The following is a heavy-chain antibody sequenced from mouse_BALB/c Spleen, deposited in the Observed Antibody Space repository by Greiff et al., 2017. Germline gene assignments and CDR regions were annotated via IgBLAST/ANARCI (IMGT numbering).Heavy chain of an antibody. Sequence: QVQLQQSGAELVKPGASVKLSCKASGYTFTTYYMYWVKQRPGQGLEWIGEIDPSNGGTNFNEKFKSKATLTVDKSSSTAYMQLSSLTSEDSAVYYSTGSGAMDYWGQGTSVTVSS. D-gene: IGHD3-1*01. CDR2: IDPSNGGT. J-gene: IGHJ4*01. CDR1: GYTFTTYY. V-gene: IGHV1S81*02. CDR3: TGSGAMDY.